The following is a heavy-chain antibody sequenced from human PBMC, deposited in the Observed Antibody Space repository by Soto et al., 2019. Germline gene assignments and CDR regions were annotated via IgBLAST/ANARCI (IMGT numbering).Heavy chain of an antibody. CDR1: GDSISSRSYY. J-gene: IGHJ4*02. CDR3: ARQRTSVVTQAYFDV. Sequence: PXETLCLTCTVTGDSISSRSYYWGWIRQPPGKGLEWIGSIYYSGSTYNNPSLRSRVSMSIDTSKDQFSLKLKSVTAADTALYFCARQRTSVVTQAYFDVWGQGSLVTVSS. CDR2: IYYSGST. V-gene: IGHV4-39*01. D-gene: IGHD2-21*02.